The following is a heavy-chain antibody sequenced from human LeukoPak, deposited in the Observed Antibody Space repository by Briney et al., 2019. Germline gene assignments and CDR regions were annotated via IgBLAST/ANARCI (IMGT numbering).Heavy chain of an antibody. CDR3: ARAGYSSSEYFQH. D-gene: IGHD5-18*01. CDR2: INHSGST. V-gene: IGHV4-34*01. CDR1: GGSFSGYY. Sequence: SETLSLTCAVYGGSFSGYYWSWIRQPPGKGLEWIGEINHSGSTNYNPSLKSRVTISVDTSKNQFSLKLSSVTAADTAVYYCARAGYSSSEYFQHWGQGTLVTVPS. J-gene: IGHJ1*01.